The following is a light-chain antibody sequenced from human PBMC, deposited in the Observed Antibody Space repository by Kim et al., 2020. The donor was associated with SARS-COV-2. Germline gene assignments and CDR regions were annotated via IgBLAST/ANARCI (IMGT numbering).Light chain of an antibody. J-gene: IGLJ2*01. CDR3: QAWDSTTVV. V-gene: IGLV3-1*01. CDR1: KLGDKY. CDR2: QDT. Sequence: SVSPGQTASITCSGDKLGDKYACWYQQKPGQSPVVVIYQDTKRPSGIPGRFSGSNSGNTATLTISGTHAMDEADYYCQAWDSTTVVFGGGTQLTVL.